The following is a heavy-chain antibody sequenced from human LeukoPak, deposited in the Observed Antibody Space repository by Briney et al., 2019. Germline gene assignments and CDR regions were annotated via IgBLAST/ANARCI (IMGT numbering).Heavy chain of an antibody. CDR1: GFTFSSYG. V-gene: IGHV3-30*03. J-gene: IGHJ3*02. CDR3: ARDSITVSVGAFDI. CDR2: ISYDENHK. D-gene: IGHD1-26*01. Sequence: RGSLRLSCVASGFTFSSYGMHWVRQAPGKGLEWVAVISYDENHKYFVDSVKGRFTISRDNSKNTLYLQMGSLRAEDMGVYYCARDSITVSVGAFDIWGQGTMVIVTA.